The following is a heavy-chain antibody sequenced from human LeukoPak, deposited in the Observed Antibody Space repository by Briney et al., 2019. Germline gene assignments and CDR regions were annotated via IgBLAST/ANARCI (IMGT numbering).Heavy chain of an antibody. CDR2: ISPSGTDI. D-gene: IGHD4-17*01. Sequence: GGPLRLSCAVSGFTFSYTYMTWLRQAPGKGLESLSYISPSGTDISYADSVKGRFTISRDNAKNSLYLQMNSLRAEDTAVYYCARRLRRNYFDYWGQGTLVTVSS. V-gene: IGHV3-11*04. CDR3: ARRLRRNYFDY. J-gene: IGHJ4*02. CDR1: GFTFSYTY.